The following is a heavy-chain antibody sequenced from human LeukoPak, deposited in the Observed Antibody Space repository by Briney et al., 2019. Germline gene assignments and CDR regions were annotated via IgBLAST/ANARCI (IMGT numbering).Heavy chain of an antibody. CDR2: TFYSGST. D-gene: IGHD6-19*01. J-gene: IGHJ4*02. CDR3: ARNGPSYSSGWYELSRSADY. V-gene: IGHV4-59*01. Sequence: PSETLSLTCSVSGGSLSTYYWSWIRQPPGKGLEWIGYTFYSGSTNYNPSLKSRVTISVDTSKNQFSLKLSSVTAADTAVYYCARNGPSYSSGWYELSRSADYWGQGTLVTVSS. CDR1: GGSLSTYY.